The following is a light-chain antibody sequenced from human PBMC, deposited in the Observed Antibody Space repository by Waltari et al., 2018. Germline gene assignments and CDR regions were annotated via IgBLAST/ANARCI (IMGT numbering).Light chain of an antibody. J-gene: IGKJ1*01. CDR1: QTVSSGY. Sequence: VLTQSPGTLSLSPGDRATLSCRASQTVSSGYLAWYQQKAGQAPRRLSYRASSRATGIPDRFSGSGSETDFTLTISRLEPEDSAVYYCQQYDSSPPWTFGQGTKVEIK. V-gene: IGKV3-20*01. CDR3: QQYDSSPPWT. CDR2: RAS.